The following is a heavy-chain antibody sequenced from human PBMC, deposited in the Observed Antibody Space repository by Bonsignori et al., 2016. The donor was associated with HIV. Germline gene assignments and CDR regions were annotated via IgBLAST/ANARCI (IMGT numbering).Heavy chain of an antibody. CDR2: IYPGDSDT. Sequence: ESLKISCKGSGYSFTSYWIGWVRQMPGKGLEWMGIIYPGDSDTRYSPSFQGQVTISADKSISTAYLQWSSLKASDTAMYYCARQFSSSPNDYYYYMDVWGKGTTVTVSS. D-gene: IGHD6-6*01. J-gene: IGHJ6*03. V-gene: IGHV5-51*01. CDR3: ARQFSSSPNDYYYYMDV. CDR1: GYSFTSYW.